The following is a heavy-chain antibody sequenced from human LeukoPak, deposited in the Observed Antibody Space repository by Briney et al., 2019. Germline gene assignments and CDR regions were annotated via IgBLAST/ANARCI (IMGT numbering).Heavy chain of an antibody. D-gene: IGHD3-22*01. Sequence: SETLSLTCTVSDDSIKSHFWTWIRQSPGEGLGWIGYVLYSGSTSYNPSLRSRLPMSVDTSKSQFSLNLNSVTTADTAVYYCARGSRRHYDGSGYYFGEFDFWGQGSLVTVSS. V-gene: IGHV4-59*11. J-gene: IGHJ4*02. CDR3: ARGSRRHYDGSGYYFGEFDF. CDR2: VLYSGST. CDR1: DDSIKSHF.